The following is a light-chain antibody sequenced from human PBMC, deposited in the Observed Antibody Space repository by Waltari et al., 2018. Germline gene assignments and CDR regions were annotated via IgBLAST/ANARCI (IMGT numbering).Light chain of an antibody. V-gene: IGKV1-5*03. CDR2: KAS. Sequence: DIQMTQSPSTLSASVGDRVTITCRASQSIGNWVAWYQQKPGKAPKLLMYKASSLEPGVPSRFSGGGSVTEFTLSISSLQPDDFATYHCQQYKTFPWMFGQGTKVEVK. J-gene: IGKJ1*01. CDR1: QSIGNW. CDR3: QQYKTFPWM.